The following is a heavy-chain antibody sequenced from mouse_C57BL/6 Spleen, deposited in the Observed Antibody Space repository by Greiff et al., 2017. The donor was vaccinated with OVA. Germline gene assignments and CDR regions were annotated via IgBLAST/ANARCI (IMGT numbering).Heavy chain of an antibody. Sequence: EVKLMESGGGLVKPGGSLKLSCAASGFTFSSYAMSWVRQTPEKRLEWVATISAGGSYTYYPDNVKGRCTISRDNAKKNLYLQMSHLKSEDTAMYYCARVDYDVKFFAYWGQGTLVTVSA. D-gene: IGHD2-4*01. J-gene: IGHJ3*01. V-gene: IGHV5-4*03. CDR2: ISAGGSYT. CDR3: ARVDYDVKFFAY. CDR1: GFTFSSYA.